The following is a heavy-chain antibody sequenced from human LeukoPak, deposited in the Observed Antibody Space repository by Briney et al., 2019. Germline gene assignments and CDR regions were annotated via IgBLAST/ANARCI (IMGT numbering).Heavy chain of an antibody. D-gene: IGHD3-22*01. Sequence: ASVKVSCKASGYTFTSYYMHWVRQAPGQGLEWMGIINPSGGSTSYAQKFQGRVTMTRDMSTSTVYMELSSLRSEDTAVYYCARDLNYDSSRADAFDIWGQGTMVTVSS. J-gene: IGHJ3*02. CDR1: GYTFTSYY. CDR3: ARDLNYDSSRADAFDI. CDR2: INPSGGST. V-gene: IGHV1-46*01.